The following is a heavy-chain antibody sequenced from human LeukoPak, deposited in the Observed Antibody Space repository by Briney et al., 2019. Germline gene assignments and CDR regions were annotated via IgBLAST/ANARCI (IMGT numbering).Heavy chain of an antibody. CDR2: IKRDGSEK. J-gene: IGHJ4*02. D-gene: IGHD2-21*02. Sequence: GGSLRLSCAASGFTFTDYWMSWVRQAPGKGLEWVANIKRDGSEKYYVDSVKGRFTISRDNAKNSLYLQMNSLRTEDTAVYYCARDAERYCGGDCYGDYWGQGTLVTVSS. V-gene: IGHV3-7*01. CDR3: ARDAERYCGGDCYGDY. CDR1: GFTFTDYW.